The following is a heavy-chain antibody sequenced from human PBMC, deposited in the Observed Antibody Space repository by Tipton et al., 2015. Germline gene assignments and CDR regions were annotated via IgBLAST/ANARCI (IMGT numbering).Heavy chain of an antibody. CDR3: ACQDYDSLTRDYQTVDY. CDR2: TSHSVNT. D-gene: IGHD3-9*01. CDR1: AYSISSDYY. J-gene: IGHJ4*02. V-gene: IGHV4-38-2*01. Sequence: TLSLTCAVSAYSISSDYYWGWIRQPPGKGLGWIGSTSHSVNTYYNPSLKRRVTMSRDTPKNQFSLKLTSVTAADTAVYYCACQDYDSLTRDYQTVDYWGQGTLVTVSS.